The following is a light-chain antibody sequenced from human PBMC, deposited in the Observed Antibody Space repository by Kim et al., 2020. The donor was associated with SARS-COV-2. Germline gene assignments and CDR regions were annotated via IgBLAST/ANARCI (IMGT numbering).Light chain of an antibody. J-gene: IGKJ2*01. CDR1: QSVSSN. CDR3: QQYNNWPYT. CDR2: GAS. V-gene: IGKV3-15*01. Sequence: EIVMTQSPATLSVSPGERATLSCRASQSVSSNLAWYQQKPGQAPRLLIYGASTRATGIPSRFSGSGSGTEFTLTISSLQSEDFAVYSSQQYNNWPYTFGQGTKLEI.